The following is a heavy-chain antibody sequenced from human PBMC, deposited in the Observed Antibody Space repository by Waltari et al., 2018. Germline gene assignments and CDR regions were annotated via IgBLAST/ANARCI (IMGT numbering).Heavy chain of an antibody. CDR2: FSYNGNT. CDR3: ARPGRVGGGSLMGLDY. D-gene: IGHD2-15*01. V-gene: IGHV4-39*01. J-gene: IGHJ4*02. Sequence: LQLQESGPGLVKPSETLSLTCSVSGGSISSTSYYWGWIRQPPGKGLEWIGSFSYNGNTYYNPSLKSRVTISVDTSKNQFSLQLTSVTAADTAMYYCARPGRVGGGSLMGLDYWGQGTLVTVSS. CDR1: GGSISSTSYY.